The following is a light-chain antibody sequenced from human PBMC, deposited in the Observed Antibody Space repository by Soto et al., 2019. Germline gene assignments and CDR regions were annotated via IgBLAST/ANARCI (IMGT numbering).Light chain of an antibody. CDR3: QQYNSS. CDR1: QSIGNW. Sequence: DIQMTQSPSTLSASVGDRVTITCRASQSIGNWLAWYQQKPGKALKLLIYKASSSESGVPPRFSGSGSGTEFTLTISCLQPNDFASYYCQQYNSSFVQGTKVQIK. J-gene: IGKJ1*01. CDR2: KAS. V-gene: IGKV1-5*03.